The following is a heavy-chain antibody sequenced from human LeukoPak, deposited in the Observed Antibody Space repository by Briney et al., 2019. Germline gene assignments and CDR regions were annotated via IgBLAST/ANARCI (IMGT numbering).Heavy chain of an antibody. V-gene: IGHV1-2*06. CDR2: INPNSGGT. Sequence: ASVKVSCKASGYTFTGYYMHWVRQAPGQGLEWMGRINPNSGGTNYAQKFQGRVTMTRDTSISTAYMELSRLRSDDTAVYYCARDYYGSGSHYGNFDYWGQGTLVTVSS. CDR3: ARDYYGSGSHYGNFDY. D-gene: IGHD3-10*01. J-gene: IGHJ4*02. CDR1: GYTFTGYY.